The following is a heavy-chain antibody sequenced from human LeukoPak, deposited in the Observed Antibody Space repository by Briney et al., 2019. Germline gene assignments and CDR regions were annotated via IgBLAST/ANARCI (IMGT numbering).Heavy chain of an antibody. CDR2: IIPIFGTA. CDR1: GGTFSSYA. V-gene: IGHV1-69*13. Sequence: GASVTVSCTASGGTFSSYAISWVRQAPGQGLEWMGGIIPIFGTANYAQKFQGRVTITADESTSTAYMELSSLRSEDTAVYYCATALFYSIVGAVGDFDYWGQGTLVTVSS. D-gene: IGHD1-26*01. J-gene: IGHJ4*02. CDR3: ATALFYSIVGAVGDFDY.